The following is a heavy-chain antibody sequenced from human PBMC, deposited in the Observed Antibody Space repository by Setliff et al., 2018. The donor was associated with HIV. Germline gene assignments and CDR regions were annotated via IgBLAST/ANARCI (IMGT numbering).Heavy chain of an antibody. D-gene: IGHD3-10*01. CDR2: FSAYSGET. J-gene: IGHJ4*02. CDR1: GGTFSSYA. V-gene: IGHV1-18*01. Sequence: ASVKVSCKASGGTFSSYAISWVRQAPGQGLEWMGWFSAYSGETFSTLKFRDRVTLTTDTSTNTAHMELRSLTYGDTAVYFCARGWDYGVRKPEDWGQGTLVTVSS. CDR3: ARGWDYGVRKPED.